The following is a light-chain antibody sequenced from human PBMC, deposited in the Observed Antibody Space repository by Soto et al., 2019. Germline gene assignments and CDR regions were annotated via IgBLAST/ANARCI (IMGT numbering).Light chain of an antibody. CDR2: GAS. CDR3: QQYNNLPPWT. Sequence: EIVMTQSPATLSVSPGERATLSCRASQSVGSNLAWYQQKPGQAPRLLMYGASTRATGIPARFSGTGSGAEFPLTISSLHSEDFAVYYCQQYNNLPPWTFGQGTKVEIK. J-gene: IGKJ1*01. V-gene: IGKV3-15*01. CDR1: QSVGSN.